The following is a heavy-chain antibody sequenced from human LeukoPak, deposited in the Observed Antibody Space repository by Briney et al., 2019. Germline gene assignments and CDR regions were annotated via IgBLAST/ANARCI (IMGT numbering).Heavy chain of an antibody. Sequence: PGGSLGLSCAASGFTFSTYTMNWVRQAPGKGLEWVSSISGSSSYIYYADSVKGRFTISRDNAKNSLFLQMNSLRAEDTAVYYCARDRGWPDYYYYMDVWGKGTTVTVSS. CDR1: GFTFSTYT. CDR3: ARDRGWPDYYYYMDV. CDR2: ISGSSSYI. D-gene: IGHD5-24*01. V-gene: IGHV3-21*01. J-gene: IGHJ6*03.